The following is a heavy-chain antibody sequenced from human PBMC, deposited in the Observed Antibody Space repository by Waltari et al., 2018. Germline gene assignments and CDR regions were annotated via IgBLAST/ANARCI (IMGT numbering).Heavy chain of an antibody. D-gene: IGHD2-15*01. CDR3: ARDSSLFNGGNHY. V-gene: IGHV3-53*01. Sequence: EVQLVESGGGLIQPGGSLRLSCAASGFTVSSNSMSWVRQAPGKGLEWVSIIYSGGSTYYADSVKGRFTISRDNSKNTLYLQMNSLRAEDTAVYYCARDSSLFNGGNHYWGQGTLVTVSS. CDR1: GFTVSSNS. J-gene: IGHJ4*02. CDR2: IYSGGST.